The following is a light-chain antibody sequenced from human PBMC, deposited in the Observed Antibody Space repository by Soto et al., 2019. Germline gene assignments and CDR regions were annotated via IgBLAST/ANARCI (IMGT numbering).Light chain of an antibody. Sequence: QSALTQPASVSGSPGQSITISCTGTSSDVGSYNLVSWYQHHPGKAPKLMIYEGSKRPSGVSNRFSGSKSGNTASLTISGLPGEDEADYFCCSNAGSRVFGGGTKLTVL. CDR2: EGS. CDR1: SSDVGSYNL. V-gene: IGLV2-23*01. CDR3: CSNAGSRV. J-gene: IGLJ3*02.